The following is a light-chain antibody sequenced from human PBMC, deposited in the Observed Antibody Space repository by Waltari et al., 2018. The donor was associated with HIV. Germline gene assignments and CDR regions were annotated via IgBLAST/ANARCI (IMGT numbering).Light chain of an antibody. CDR1: QSVGTN. Sequence: EIVMTQSPVTLSVSPGESASLSCRASQSVGTNLAWYQQKPGQAPRLVISGASTRASGIPARFSGSGSGTDFTLTIASLQSEDFALYYCQQYHDWPPYTFGQGTKLEI. CDR2: GAS. V-gene: IGKV3-15*01. CDR3: QQYHDWPPYT. J-gene: IGKJ2*01.